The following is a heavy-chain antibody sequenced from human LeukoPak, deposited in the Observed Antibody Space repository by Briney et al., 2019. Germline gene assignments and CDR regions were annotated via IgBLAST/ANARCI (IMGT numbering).Heavy chain of an antibody. D-gene: IGHD5-18*01. J-gene: IGHJ3*02. CDR1: GFTFDDYG. Sequence: PGGSLRLSCAASGFTFDDYGMNWVCQAPGEGLEWVSGISWDGGSTSYADSVKGRFTISRDNAKNSLYLQMNSLRAEDTAVYYCAKDGYSYGHDAFDIWGQGTMVTVSS. CDR2: ISWDGGST. CDR3: AKDGYSYGHDAFDI. V-gene: IGHV3-20*04.